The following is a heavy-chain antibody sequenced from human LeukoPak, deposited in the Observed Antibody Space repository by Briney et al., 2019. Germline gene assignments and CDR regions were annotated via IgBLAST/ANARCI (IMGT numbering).Heavy chain of an antibody. CDR3: ARAKGPGYSSGWYLDY. J-gene: IGHJ4*02. CDR2: IYYSGST. D-gene: IGHD6-19*01. CDR1: GGSISSYY. Sequence: SETLSLTCTVSGGSISSYYWSWIRQHPGKGLEWIGYIYYSGSTYYNPSLKSRVTISVDTSKNQFSLKLSSVTAADTAVYYCARAKGPGYSSGWYLDYWGQGTLVTVPS. V-gene: IGHV4-59*06.